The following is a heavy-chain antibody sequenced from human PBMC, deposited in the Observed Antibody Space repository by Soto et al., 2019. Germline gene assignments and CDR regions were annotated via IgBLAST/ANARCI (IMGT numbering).Heavy chain of an antibody. CDR1: GGSVNSDSYY. V-gene: IGHV4-61*01. CDR3: TRERAQIFGVAPDTFDV. D-gene: IGHD3-3*01. CDR2: IYYSGRT. J-gene: IGHJ3*01. Sequence: QMQLQESGPGLVKPSETLSLTCSVSSGGSVNSDSYYWTWIRQPPGKRLEWIGYIYYSGRTNYNPSLKSRVTMSLDTSKNQFSLKLTSVTAADTAVYFCTRERAQIFGVAPDTFDVWGQGTMVTVSS.